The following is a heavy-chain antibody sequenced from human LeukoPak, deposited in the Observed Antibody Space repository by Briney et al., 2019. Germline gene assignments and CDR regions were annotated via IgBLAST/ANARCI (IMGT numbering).Heavy chain of an antibody. D-gene: IGHD5-12*01. CDR1: GYTFTDYY. CDR2: INPQSGGS. J-gene: IGHJ4*02. V-gene: IGHV1-2*02. Sequence: ASVKVSCKASGYTFTDYYIHWVRQAPGQGLEWMGWINPQSGGSNYARKFRGRVIMTRDTSMNTALLAFSSLRSDDTTIYYCARDKTSLYSGNYAFWGQGTLVTVSS. CDR3: ARDKTSLYSGNYAF.